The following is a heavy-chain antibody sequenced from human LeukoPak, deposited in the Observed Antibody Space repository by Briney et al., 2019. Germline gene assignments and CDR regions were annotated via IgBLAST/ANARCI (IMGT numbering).Heavy chain of an antibody. CDR3: ARDRWAAADDFDI. D-gene: IGHD6-13*01. V-gene: IGHV3-9*01. CDR1: GFTFDDYA. CDR2: ITWNSGSI. Sequence: PGRSLRLSCAASGFTFDDYAMHWVRQAPGKGLEWVSGITWNSGSIGYADSVKGRFTISRDNAKNTLYLQMNSLRAEDTAVYYCARDRWAAADDFDIWGQGTMVTVSS. J-gene: IGHJ3*02.